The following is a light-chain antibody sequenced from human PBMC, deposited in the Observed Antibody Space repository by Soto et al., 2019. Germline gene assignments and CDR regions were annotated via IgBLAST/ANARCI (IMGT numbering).Light chain of an antibody. CDR3: QLRSSWRDLT. Sequence: EIVLTQSPATLSLSPGERATLSCRASQSINLYLACYQQKPGQAPRLLIYDASSRAIGIPVRFSGSGSGTDFTLIISSLEPEDFAVYYCQLRSSWRDLTSGGGTKVESK. CDR1: QSINLY. CDR2: DAS. J-gene: IGKJ4*01. V-gene: IGKV3-11*01.